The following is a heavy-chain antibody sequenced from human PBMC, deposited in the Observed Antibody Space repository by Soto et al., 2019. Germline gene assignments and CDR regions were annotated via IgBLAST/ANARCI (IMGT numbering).Heavy chain of an antibody. Sequence: EVQLVESGGGLVKPGGSLRLSCAASGFTFSSYSMNWVRQAPGKGLEWVSSISSSSSYIYYADSVKGRFTISRDNAKNSLYLQMNSLRAEDTAVYYCATGEYYYDSSGDYYCWGQGTLVTVSS. V-gene: IGHV3-21*01. CDR1: GFTFSSYS. CDR3: ATGEYYYDSSGDYYC. D-gene: IGHD3-22*01. J-gene: IGHJ4*02. CDR2: ISSSSSYI.